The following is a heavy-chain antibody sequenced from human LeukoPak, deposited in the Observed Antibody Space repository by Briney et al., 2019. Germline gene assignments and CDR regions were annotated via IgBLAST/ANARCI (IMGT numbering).Heavy chain of an antibody. Sequence: SETLSLTCSVSGGSINSYYWSWIRQPPGKGLESIGYIFYNGNTNYNPSLKSRVTISVDMSKNQFSLKLNSVTAADTAVYFCVRLPGGRDWYFELWGRGTLVTVSS. CDR3: VRLPGGRDWYFEL. CDR2: IFYNGNT. CDR1: GGSINSYY. D-gene: IGHD3-10*01. J-gene: IGHJ2*01. V-gene: IGHV4-59*01.